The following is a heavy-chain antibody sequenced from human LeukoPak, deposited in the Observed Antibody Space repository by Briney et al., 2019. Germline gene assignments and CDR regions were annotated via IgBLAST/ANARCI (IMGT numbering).Heavy chain of an antibody. CDR1: GGSISSYY. CDR3: ARVGIVVVPAAIPHCDY. J-gene: IGHJ4*02. D-gene: IGHD2-2*01. Sequence: PSETLSLTCTVSGGSISSYYWSWIRQPPGKGLEGIGYIYYSGSTNYNPSPKSRVTISVDTSNNQFSLKLSSVTAADTAVYYCARVGIVVVPAAIPHCDYWGQGTLVTVSS. CDR2: IYYSGST. V-gene: IGHV4-59*01.